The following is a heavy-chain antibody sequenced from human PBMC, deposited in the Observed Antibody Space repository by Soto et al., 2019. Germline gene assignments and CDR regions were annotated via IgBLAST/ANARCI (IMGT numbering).Heavy chain of an antibody. Sequence: SGGSLRLSCTAPGLTLSRYYMNWVGQAPGKGLEWVSSISTTSTYTHYAHSLKGRFTISRDNAKKFLYLEMDSLRAEDTAVYYCARDDGVSSTNVKAFDLWGQGTKVTVSS. V-gene: IGHV3-21*01. CDR1: GLTLSRYY. CDR3: ARDDGVSSTNVKAFDL. D-gene: IGHD2-2*01. J-gene: IGHJ3*01. CDR2: ISTTSTYT.